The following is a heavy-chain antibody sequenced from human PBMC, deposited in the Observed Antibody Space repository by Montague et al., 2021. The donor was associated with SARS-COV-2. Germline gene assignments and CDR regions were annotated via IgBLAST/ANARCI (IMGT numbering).Heavy chain of an antibody. D-gene: IGHD3-9*01. CDR2: ISSSGSTI. CDR1: GFTFSSYE. CDR3: ARSRATISWASCFDY. Sequence: SLRLSCAASGFTFSSYEMNWVRQAPGKGLEWVSYISSSGSTIYYADSVKGRFTISRDNAKNSLYLQMNSLRAEDTAVYYCARSRATISWASCFDYWGQGTLVTVSS. V-gene: IGHV3-48*03. J-gene: IGHJ4*02.